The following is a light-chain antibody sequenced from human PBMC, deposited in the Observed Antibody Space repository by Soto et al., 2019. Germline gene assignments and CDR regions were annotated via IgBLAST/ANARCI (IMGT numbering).Light chain of an antibody. CDR2: GAS. CDR3: QHYNNWPPLT. CDR1: QSVSSN. J-gene: IGKJ4*01. Sequence: EIVMTQSPATLSVSPGERATLSCRASQSVSSNLAWYQQKPGQAPRLLIYGASTRATGIPARFSGSGSGTEFTLTISSLQSEDFAVDSCQHYNNWPPLTFGGGNKVESK. V-gene: IGKV3-15*01.